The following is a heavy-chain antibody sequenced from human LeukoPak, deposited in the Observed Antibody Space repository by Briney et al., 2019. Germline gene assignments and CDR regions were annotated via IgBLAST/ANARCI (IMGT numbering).Heavy chain of an antibody. CDR1: GYTFTGYY. D-gene: IGHD3-22*01. CDR2: INPNSGGT. V-gene: IGHV1-2*02. J-gene: IGHJ3*02. CDR3: ARLGYYYDSSGYYYFDAFDI. Sequence: ASVKVSCKASGYTFTGYYMHWVRQAPGQGLEWMGWINPNSGGTNYAQKFQGRVTMTRDTSISTAYMELSRLRSDDTAVYYCARLGYYYDSSGYYYFDAFDIWGQGTMVTVSS.